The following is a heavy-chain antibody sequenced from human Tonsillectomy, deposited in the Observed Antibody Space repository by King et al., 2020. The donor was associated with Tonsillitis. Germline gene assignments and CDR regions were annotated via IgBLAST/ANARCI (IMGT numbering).Heavy chain of an antibody. V-gene: IGHV3-7*01. CDR3: ARGGYSGGRLYYFDY. D-gene: IGHD1-26*01. CDR2: IKQDGSEK. J-gene: IGHJ4*02. CDR1: GFTFSSYW. Sequence: VQLVESGGGLVQPGGSLRLSCAASGFTFSSYWMSWVRQAPGKGLEWVANIKQDGSEKYYVDSVKGRFTISRDNAKNSLYLQMNSLRAEDTAVYYCARGGYSGGRLYYFDYWGQGTLVTVSS.